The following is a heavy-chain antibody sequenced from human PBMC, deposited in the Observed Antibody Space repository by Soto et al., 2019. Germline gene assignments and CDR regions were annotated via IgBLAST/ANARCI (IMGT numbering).Heavy chain of an antibody. CDR1: GGSISNYY. V-gene: IGHV4-59*12. D-gene: IGHD6-13*01. Sequence: SETLSLTCTVSGGSISNYYWTWIRQPPGKRLEWIGYIYYSGSTTYNPSLKSRVTISVDTSRNQFSLKLSSVTAADTAVYYCARVGRIAAAGNFDYWGQGTLVTVSS. CDR2: IYYSGST. CDR3: ARVGRIAAAGNFDY. J-gene: IGHJ4*02.